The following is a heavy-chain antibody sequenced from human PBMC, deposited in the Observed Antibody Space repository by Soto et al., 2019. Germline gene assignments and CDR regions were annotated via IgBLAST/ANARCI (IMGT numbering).Heavy chain of an antibody. Sequence: QVQLVQSGAEVEKPGSSVKVSCKASGGTFSNYALSWVRRAPGQGLEWMGGIIPVFGPAHYAQKFQGRVTITADESTSTAYVELSSLRSEDTAVYYCARAGTGSYLNAFEVWGQGTMVTVSS. J-gene: IGHJ3*01. CDR1: GGTFSNYA. CDR2: IIPVFGPA. CDR3: ARAGTGSYLNAFEV. V-gene: IGHV1-69*01. D-gene: IGHD1-26*01.